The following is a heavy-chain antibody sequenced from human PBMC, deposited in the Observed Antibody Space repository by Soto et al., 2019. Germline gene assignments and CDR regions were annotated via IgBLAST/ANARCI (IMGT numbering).Heavy chain of an antibody. V-gene: IGHV1-2*02. J-gene: IGHJ3*02. CDR1: GYTFTGYY. D-gene: IGHD3-10*01. Sequence: ASVKVSCKASGYTFTGYYMHWVRQAPGQGLEWMGWINPNSGGTNYAQKFQGRVTMTRDTSISTAYMELSRLRSDDTAVYYCAREYGSGSYYTDAFDIWGQGTMVTVS. CDR3: AREYGSGSYYTDAFDI. CDR2: INPNSGGT.